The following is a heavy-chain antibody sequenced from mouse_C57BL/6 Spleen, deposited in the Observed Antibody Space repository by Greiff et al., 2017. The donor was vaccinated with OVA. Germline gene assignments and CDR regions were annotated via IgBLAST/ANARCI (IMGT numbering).Heavy chain of an antibody. V-gene: IGHV1-54*01. CDR3: ARTGDYYGNLV. Sequence: VQLQQSGAELVRPGTSVKVSCKASGYAFTNYLIEWVKQRPGQGLEWIGVINPGSGGTNYNEKFKGKATLTADKSSSTAYMQLSSLTSEDSAVYFCARTGDYYGNLVWGQGTLVTVSA. J-gene: IGHJ3*01. D-gene: IGHD2-1*01. CDR1: GYAFTNYL. CDR2: INPGSGGT.